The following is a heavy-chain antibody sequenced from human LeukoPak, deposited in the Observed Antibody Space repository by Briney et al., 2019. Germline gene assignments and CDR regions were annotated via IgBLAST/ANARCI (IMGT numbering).Heavy chain of an antibody. CDR2: INPNSGGT. D-gene: IGHD6-19*01. CDR1: GYTFTGYY. J-gene: IGHJ4*02. Sequence: ASVKVSCKASGYTFTGYYMHWVRQGPGQGLEWMGWINPNSGGTNYAQKFQGWVTMTRDTSISTAYMELSRLRSDDTAVYYCARPGAVAGELDYWGQGTLVTVSS. V-gene: IGHV1-2*04. CDR3: ARPGAVAGELDY.